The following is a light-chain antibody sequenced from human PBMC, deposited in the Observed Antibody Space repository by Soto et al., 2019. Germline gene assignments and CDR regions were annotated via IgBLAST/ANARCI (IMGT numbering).Light chain of an antibody. CDR3: CSYAGSYTHYV. CDR2: AVT. V-gene: IGLV2-11*01. J-gene: IGLJ1*01. CDR1: SSDVGGYNY. Sequence: QSALTQPRSVSGSPGQSVTISCTGTSSDVGGYNYVSWYQQYPGKAPKVMIYAVTKRPSGVPDRISGSKSGNTASLTISGLQAEDEADYYCCSYAGSYTHYVFGTGTTLTVL.